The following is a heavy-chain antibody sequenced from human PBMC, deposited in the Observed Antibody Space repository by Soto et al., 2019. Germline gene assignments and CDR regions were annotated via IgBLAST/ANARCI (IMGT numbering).Heavy chain of an antibody. CDR2: IGTAGDT. CDR3: ARVSGYSYGFDY. CDR1: GFTFSSYD. Sequence: PGGSLRLSCAASGFTFSSYDMHWVRQATGKGLEWVSAIGTAGDTYYPGSVKGRFTISRENAKNSLYLQMNSLRVEDTAVYYCARVSGYSYGFDYWGQGTLVTVSS. J-gene: IGHJ4*02. V-gene: IGHV3-13*01. D-gene: IGHD5-18*01.